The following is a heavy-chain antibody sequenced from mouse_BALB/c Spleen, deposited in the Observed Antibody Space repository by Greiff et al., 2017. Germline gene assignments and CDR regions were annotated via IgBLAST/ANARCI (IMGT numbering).Heavy chain of an antibody. CDR2: ISYSGST. CDR3: ARSGYGYDGYFDV. CDR1: GDSITSGY. J-gene: IGHJ1*01. D-gene: IGHD2-2*01. Sequence: EVMLVESGPSLVKPSQTLSLTCSVTGDSITSGYWNWIRKFPGNKLEYMGYISYSGSTYYNPSLKSRISITRDTSKNQYYLQLNSVTTEDTATYYCARSGYGYDGYFDVWGAGTTVTVSS. V-gene: IGHV3-8*02.